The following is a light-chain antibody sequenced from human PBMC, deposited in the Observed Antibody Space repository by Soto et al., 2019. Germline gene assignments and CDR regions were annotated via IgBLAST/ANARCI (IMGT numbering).Light chain of an antibody. J-gene: IGKJ4*01. Sequence: DIQMTQSPSSLSASVGDRVTITCRASRNIYNYLHWYQQKPGKAPTLLISAASSLHGGVPSRFRGSGSGADYTLTIASLQPDDSAIYYWQSTYDTPACGGGTEVEIK. CDR3: QSTYDTPA. CDR1: RNIYNY. CDR2: AAS. V-gene: IGKV1-39*02.